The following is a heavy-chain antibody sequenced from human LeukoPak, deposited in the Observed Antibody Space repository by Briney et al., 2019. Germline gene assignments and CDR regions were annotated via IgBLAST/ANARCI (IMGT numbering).Heavy chain of an antibody. Sequence: GGSLRLSCAASGFTFSTYSMSWFRQAPGRGLEWVSYISSSSSAIYYADSVKGRFTISRDNAKNSLYLQMNSLRAEDTAVYYCARDRFMVRGVTSFYFDYWGQGTLVTVSS. J-gene: IGHJ4*02. D-gene: IGHD3-10*01. V-gene: IGHV3-48*04. CDR2: ISSSSSAI. CDR3: ARDRFMVRGVTSFYFDY. CDR1: GFTFSTYS.